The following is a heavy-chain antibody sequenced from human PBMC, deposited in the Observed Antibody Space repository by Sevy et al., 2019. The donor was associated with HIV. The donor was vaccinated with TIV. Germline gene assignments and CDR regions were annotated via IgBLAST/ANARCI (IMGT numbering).Heavy chain of an antibody. Sequence: SETLSLTCTVSGGSISSYYRSWIRQPAGKGLEWIGRIYTSGSTNYNPSLKSRVTMSVDTSKNQFSLKLSSVTAADTAVYYCARSGYDSSGYYSPYYYYYGMDVWGQGTTVTVSS. CDR2: IYTSGST. CDR3: ARSGYDSSGYYSPYYYYYGMDV. CDR1: GGSISSYY. D-gene: IGHD3-22*01. V-gene: IGHV4-4*07. J-gene: IGHJ6*02.